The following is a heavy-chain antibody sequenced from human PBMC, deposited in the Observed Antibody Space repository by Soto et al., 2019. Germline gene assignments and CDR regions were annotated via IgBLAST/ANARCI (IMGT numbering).Heavy chain of an antibody. CDR1: GYPFTSYG. CDR2: ISAYNGKR. D-gene: IGHD5-12*01. Sequence: QGQLLQSGDEVKTPGASVRVSCRASGYPFTSYGISWVRQAPGQGLEWVAWISAYNGKRDTAQKFQDRVTMTLDTSTDTAHMDLGDLTSADTSVYYCARGRIVASIHDAFDICGQGTKVTVSS. CDR3: ARGRIVASIHDAFDI. V-gene: IGHV1-18*01. J-gene: IGHJ3*02.